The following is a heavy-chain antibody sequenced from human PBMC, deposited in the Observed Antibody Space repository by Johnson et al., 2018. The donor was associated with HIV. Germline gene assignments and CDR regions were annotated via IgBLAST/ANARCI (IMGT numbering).Heavy chain of an antibody. J-gene: IGHJ3*02. CDR2: ISHDGSNK. V-gene: IGHV3-30-3*01. CDR3: ARGGLYIQFLAFDAFDI. D-gene: IGHD4-11*01. Sequence: QVKLVESGGGVVQPGTSLRLSCAASGFTFSYYAIFWVRQAPGKGLEWVAVISHDGSNKYYADSVKGRFTISRDNSKNTLYLQMNSLRPEDTAVYFCARGGLYIQFLAFDAFDIWGQGTMVTVSS. CDR1: GFTFSYYA.